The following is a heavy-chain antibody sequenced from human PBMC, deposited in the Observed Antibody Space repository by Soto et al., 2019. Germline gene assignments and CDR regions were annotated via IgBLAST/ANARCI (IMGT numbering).Heavy chain of an antibody. CDR1: GFTFSSYA. CDR2: ISYDGSNK. J-gene: IGHJ6*02. CDR3: ARDASFYSGYDLLDYYYGMDV. Sequence: QVQLVESGGGVVQPGRSLRLSCAASGFTFSSYAMHWVRQAPGKGLEWVAVISYDGSNKYYADSVKGRFTISRDNYKTTLYLQMNSLRVEDTAVYYCARDASFYSGYDLLDYYYGMDVWGQGTTVTVSS. V-gene: IGHV3-30-3*01. D-gene: IGHD5-12*01.